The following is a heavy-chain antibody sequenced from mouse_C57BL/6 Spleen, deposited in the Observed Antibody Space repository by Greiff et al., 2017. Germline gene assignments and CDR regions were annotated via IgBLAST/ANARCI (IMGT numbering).Heavy chain of an antibody. J-gene: IGHJ4*01. D-gene: IGHD2-5*01. CDR1: GYTFTSYW. V-gene: IGHV1-53*01. Sequence: QVHVKQPGTALVKPGASVKLSCKASGYTFTSYWMHWVKQRPGQGLEWLGNINPSNGGTNYNEKFKSKATLTVDKSSSTAYMQLSSLTAEDSAVYYCARKDYSNYREGYDAMDYWGQGTSVTVSS. CDR3: ARKDYSNYREGYDAMDY. CDR2: INPSNGGT.